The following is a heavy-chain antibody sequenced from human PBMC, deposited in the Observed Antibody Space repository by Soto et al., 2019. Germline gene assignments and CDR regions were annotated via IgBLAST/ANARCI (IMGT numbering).Heavy chain of an antibody. D-gene: IGHD3-16*01. CDR2: ISYDGSNK. CDR1: GFTFSSYA. V-gene: IGHV3-30-3*01. CDR3: ARAYEGDYFDY. J-gene: IGHJ4*02. Sequence: QVQLVESEGGVVQPGRSLRLSCAASGFTFSSYAMHWVRQAPGKGLEWVAVISYDGSNKYYADSVKGRFTISRDNSKNALYLQMNRLRAEDTAVYYCARAYEGDYFDYWGQGTLVTVSS.